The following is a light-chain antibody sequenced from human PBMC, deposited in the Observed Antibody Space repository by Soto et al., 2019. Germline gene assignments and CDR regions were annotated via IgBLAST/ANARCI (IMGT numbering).Light chain of an antibody. CDR1: TSNIGTNT. Sequence: QSVLTQSPSASGTPGQRVSISCSGSTSNIGTNTVSWYQHVPGTAPKLLIYSNDQRPSAVPGRFSGSKSGTSASLAISGLLSEDEADYYCSSYTSSSTPLVFGGGTKVTVL. J-gene: IGLJ2*01. V-gene: IGLV1-44*01. CDR2: SND. CDR3: SSYTSSSTPLV.